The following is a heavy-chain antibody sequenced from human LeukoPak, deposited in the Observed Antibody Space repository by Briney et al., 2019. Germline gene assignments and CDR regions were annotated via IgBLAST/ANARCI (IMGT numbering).Heavy chain of an antibody. Sequence: PSETLSLTCTVSGGSISSYNWSWIRQPPGKGLEWIGYIYYSGSTNYNPPLNSRVTISVDTSKTQSSLRLSSVAPADTAVYYCARAPYYDSSGYYYWLDIWGQGTMVTVSS. CDR3: ARAPYYDSSGYYYWLDI. V-gene: IGHV4-59*01. D-gene: IGHD3-22*01. J-gene: IGHJ3*02. CDR1: GGSISSYN. CDR2: IYYSGST.